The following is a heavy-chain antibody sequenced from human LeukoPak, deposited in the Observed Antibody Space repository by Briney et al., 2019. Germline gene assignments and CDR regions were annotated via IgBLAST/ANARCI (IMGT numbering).Heavy chain of an antibody. J-gene: IGHJ4*02. CDR3: ASAREHYYDSNYYFDY. CDR2: INPNSGGT. D-gene: IGHD3-22*01. Sequence: GASVKVSCKASGYTFTGYYMHWVRQAPGQGLEWMGWINPNSGGTNYAQKFQGRVTITADESTSTAYMELSSLRSEDTAVYYCASAREHYYDSNYYFDYWGQGTLVTVSS. CDR1: GYTFTGYY. V-gene: IGHV1-2*02.